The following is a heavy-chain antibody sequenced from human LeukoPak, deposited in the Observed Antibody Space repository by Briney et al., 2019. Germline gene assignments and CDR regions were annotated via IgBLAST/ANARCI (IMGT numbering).Heavy chain of an antibody. V-gene: IGHV4-30-2*01. D-gene: IGHD5-18*01. J-gene: IGHJ4*02. Sequence: KASQTLSLTCAGSGGSISSGGQSWSWMRQPPGKGLEWIGYIYHSGNTYYNPSLKSRVTISVDRSKNQFSLRVNSVTAADTAAYFFARRYSYGFYYFDYWGQGTLVTVSS. CDR2: IYHSGNT. CDR3: ARRYSYGFYYFDY. CDR1: GGSISSGGQS.